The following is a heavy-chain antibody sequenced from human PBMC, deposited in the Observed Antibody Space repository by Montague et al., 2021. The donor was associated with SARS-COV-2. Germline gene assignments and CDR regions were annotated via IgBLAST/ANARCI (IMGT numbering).Heavy chain of an antibody. V-gene: IGHV2-70*11. J-gene: IGHJ3*02. Sequence: VKPTQTLTLTCTFSGFSLSTSGMCVSWIRQPPGKALGWLARIDWDDDKYYSTSLKTRLTISKDTSKSQVVLTMTNMDPVDTATYYCARGYYDILTGYLDAFDIWGQGTMVTVSS. CDR2: IDWDDDK. D-gene: IGHD3-9*01. CDR3: ARGYYDILTGYLDAFDI. CDR1: GFSLSTSGMC.